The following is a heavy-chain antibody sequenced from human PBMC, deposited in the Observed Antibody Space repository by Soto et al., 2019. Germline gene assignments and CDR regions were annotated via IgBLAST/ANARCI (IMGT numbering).Heavy chain of an antibody. D-gene: IGHD3-10*01. CDR1: GYTFTHYG. CDR3: ARVYGSGSYIAFDF. J-gene: IGHJ3*01. Sequence: QVQLVQSGAEVKKPGASVKVSCKASGYTFTHYGISWVRQAPGQGLAWMGWISALNGNTKYVDNFQDRVTMTTDTSTNTSYMEVRILRSDDTAIYYCARVYGSGSYIAFDFWGQGTMVTVSS. V-gene: IGHV1-18*01. CDR2: ISALNGNT.